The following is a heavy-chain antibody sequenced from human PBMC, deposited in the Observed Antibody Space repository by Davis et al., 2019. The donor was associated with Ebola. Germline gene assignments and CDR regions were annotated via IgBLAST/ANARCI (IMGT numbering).Heavy chain of an antibody. D-gene: IGHD2-21*01. J-gene: IGHJ6*02. V-gene: IGHV3-23*05. CDR1: GFTFSSYA. CDR3: AKDLLWWSASDV. CDR2: IGSSSNGR. Sequence: GESLKISCAASGFTFSSYAMSWVRQAPGKGLEWVSGIGSSSNGRHYADSVKGRFTISRDDSKNTVYLQMNNLRAEDTAVYYCAKDLLWWSASDVWGQGTTVTVSS.